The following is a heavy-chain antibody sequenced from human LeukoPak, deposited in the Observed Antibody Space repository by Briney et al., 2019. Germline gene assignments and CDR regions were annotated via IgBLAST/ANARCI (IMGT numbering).Heavy chain of an antibody. CDR1: GFTFTNYG. D-gene: IGHD2-2*01. CDR3: ARESLGQSRSSTSFNVDY. J-gene: IGHJ4*02. V-gene: IGHV3-74*01. Sequence: GGSLRLSCVASGFTFTNYGMMWVRQAPGKGLVWVSYINSDGRSTTYADSVKGRFTISRDNAKNTLYLQMSSLRAEDTAMYYCARESLGQSRSSTSFNVDYWGQGTLVTVSS. CDR2: INSDGRST.